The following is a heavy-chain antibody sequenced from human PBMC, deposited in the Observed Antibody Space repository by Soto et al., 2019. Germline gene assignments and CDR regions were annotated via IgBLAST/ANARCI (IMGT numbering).Heavy chain of an antibody. CDR1: GFTFSSYS. D-gene: IGHD2-21*01. CDR2: ISSSSSYI. V-gene: IGHV3-21*01. Sequence: PGGSLRLSCAASGFTFSSYSMNWVRQAPGKGLEWVSSISSSSSYIYYADSVKGRFTISRDNAKNSLYLQMNSLRAEDTAVYYCARDSYCGGDCYVFDYWGQGTLVTVSS. J-gene: IGHJ4*02. CDR3: ARDSYCGGDCYVFDY.